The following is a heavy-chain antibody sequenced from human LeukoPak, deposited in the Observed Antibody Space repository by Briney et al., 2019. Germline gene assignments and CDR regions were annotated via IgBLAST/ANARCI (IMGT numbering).Heavy chain of an antibody. CDR2: ISGNADTT. V-gene: IGHV3-23*01. CDR3: AKTHVDTTYFDY. D-gene: IGHD5-18*01. J-gene: IGHJ4*02. Sequence: PGGSLRLSCAASGFTFSSYAMNWVRQAPGRGLDWVSAISGNADTTFYAHFVKGRFTISRDNSKNTLYLQMNSLRAEDTALYYCAKTHVDTTYFDYWGQGTLVTVSS. CDR1: GFTFSSYA.